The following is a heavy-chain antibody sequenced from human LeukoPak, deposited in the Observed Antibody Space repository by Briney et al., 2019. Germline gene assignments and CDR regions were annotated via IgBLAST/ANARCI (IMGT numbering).Heavy chain of an antibody. CDR1: NGSISTYY. CDR2: IDYSGST. Sequence: SETLSLTCIVSNGSISTYYWSWIRQPPGKGLEWIGYIDYSGSTNYNPSLKSRVTMSLDTSKNHFSLSLSSVTAADSAVYYCARVSRRHTLDYWGQGTLVTVSS. CDR3: ARVSRRHTLDY. J-gene: IGHJ4*02. V-gene: IGHV4-59*01.